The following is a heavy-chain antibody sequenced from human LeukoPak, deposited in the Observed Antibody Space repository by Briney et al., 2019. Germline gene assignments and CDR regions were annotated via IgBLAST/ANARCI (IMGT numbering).Heavy chain of an antibody. V-gene: IGHV3-7*03. Sequence: ETLSLTCTVSGGSIRSSYYYWGWIRQPPGKGLEWVASINHNGNVNYYVDSVKGRFTISRDNAKNSLYLQMSNLRAEDTAVYFCARGGGLDVWGQGATVTVSS. CDR1: GGSIRSSYYY. CDR3: ARGGGLDV. J-gene: IGHJ6*02. CDR2: INHNGNVN. D-gene: IGHD3-16*01.